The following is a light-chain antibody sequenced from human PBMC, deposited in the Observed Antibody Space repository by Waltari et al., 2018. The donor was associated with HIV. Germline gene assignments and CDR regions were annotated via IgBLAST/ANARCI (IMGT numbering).Light chain of an antibody. CDR1: SLRRYS. CDR3: DSRDTNDKHHV. CDR2: GKD. V-gene: IGLV3-19*01. J-gene: IGLJ1*01. Sequence: SSDLTQDPAVSVALGQPVRITCQGDSLRRYSANGYQQKPGQAPVVVMYGKDNRPSGIPDRFSGSSSGNTGSLTITGAQAEDEAVYYCDSRDTNDKHHVFGTGTKVTV.